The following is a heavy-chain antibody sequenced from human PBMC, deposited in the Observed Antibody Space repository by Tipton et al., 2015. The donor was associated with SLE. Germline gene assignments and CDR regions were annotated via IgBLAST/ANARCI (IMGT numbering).Heavy chain of an antibody. CDR3: AAGLQPLYGMDV. V-gene: IGHV3-30*04. D-gene: IGHD5-24*01. J-gene: IGHJ6*02. CDR1: GFTFSSYA. CDR2: ISYDGSNK. Sequence: SLRLSCAASGFTFSSYAMHWVRQAPGKGLEWVAVISYDGSNKYYADSVKGRFTISRDNSKNTLYLQMNSLRAEDTAVYYCAAGLQPLYGMDVWGQGTTVTVSS.